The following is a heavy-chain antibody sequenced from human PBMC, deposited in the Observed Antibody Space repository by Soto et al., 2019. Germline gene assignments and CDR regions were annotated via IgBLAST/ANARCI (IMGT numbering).Heavy chain of an antibody. D-gene: IGHD6-13*01. Sequence: EASVKVSCKASGYTFTSYGISWVRQAPGQGLEWMGWISAYNGNTNYAQKLQGRVTMTTDTSTSTAYMELRSLRSDDTAVYYCARDGYSSSGTNWFDPWGQGTLVTVSS. V-gene: IGHV1-18*01. CDR3: ARDGYSSSGTNWFDP. J-gene: IGHJ5*02. CDR1: GYTFTSYG. CDR2: ISAYNGNT.